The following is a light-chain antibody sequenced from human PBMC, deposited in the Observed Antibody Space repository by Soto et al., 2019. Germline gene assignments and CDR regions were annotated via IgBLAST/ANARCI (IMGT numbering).Light chain of an antibody. CDR1: QGISSY. CDR2: AAS. Sequence: AIRMTQSPSSLSASTGDRVTITCRASQGISSYLAWYQQKPGKAPKLLIYAASTLQSGVPSRFSGSGSGTDFTLTISCLQSEDFATYYCQQYYSYPPTSGQRTKV. CDR3: QQYYSYPPT. J-gene: IGKJ1*01. V-gene: IGKV1-8*01.